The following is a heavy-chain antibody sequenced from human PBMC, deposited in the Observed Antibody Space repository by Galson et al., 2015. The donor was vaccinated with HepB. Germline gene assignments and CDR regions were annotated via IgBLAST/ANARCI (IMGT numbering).Heavy chain of an antibody. J-gene: IGHJ6*02. CDR1: GFSFDTYS. CDR2: ISSSSSYI. V-gene: IGHV3-21*01. Sequence: SLRLSCAASGFSFDTYSMNWVRQAPGKGLEWVSSISSSSSYIYYADSVKGRFTISRDNAKNSLYLQMNSLRAEDTAVYYCARFTSSSYYYGMDVWGQGTTVTVSS. CDR3: ARFTSSSYYYGMDV.